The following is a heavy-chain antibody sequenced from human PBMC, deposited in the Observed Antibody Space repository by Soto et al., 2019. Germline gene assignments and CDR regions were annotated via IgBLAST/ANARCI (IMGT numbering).Heavy chain of an antibody. CDR3: ARGVAAAGNWFDP. CDR2: IWYDGSNK. CDR1: GFTFSIYG. V-gene: IGHV3-33*01. J-gene: IGHJ5*02. Sequence: PGGSLRLSCAASGFTFSIYGMHWVRHAPGKGLEWVAVIWYDGSNKYYADSVKGRFTISRDNSKNTLYLQMNSLRAEDTAVYYCARGVAAAGNWFDPWGQGTLVTVPQ. D-gene: IGHD6-13*01.